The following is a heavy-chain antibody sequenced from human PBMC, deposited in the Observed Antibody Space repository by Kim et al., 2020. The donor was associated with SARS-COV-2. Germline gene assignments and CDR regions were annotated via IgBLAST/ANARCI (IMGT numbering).Heavy chain of an antibody. CDR2: INHSGST. Sequence: SETLSLTCAVYGGSFSGYYWSWIRQPPGKGLEWIGEINHSGSTNYNPSLKSRVTISVDTSKNQFSLKLSSVTAADTAVYYCARGTRQWLVRGPCYYYMDVWGEGTTVTVS. CDR1: GGSFSGYY. D-gene: IGHD6-19*01. V-gene: IGHV4-34*01. J-gene: IGHJ6*03. CDR3: ARGTRQWLVRGPCYYYMDV.